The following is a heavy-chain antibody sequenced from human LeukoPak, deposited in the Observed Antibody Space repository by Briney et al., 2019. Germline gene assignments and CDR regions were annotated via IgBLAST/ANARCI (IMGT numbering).Heavy chain of an antibody. Sequence: SETLSLTCTVPGGSISSYYWSWIRQPPGKGLDWIGYIYYSGSTNYNPSLKSRVTISVDKSKNQFSLKLSSVTAADTAVYYCARVLSITMVRGVSHHLDYWGQGTLVTVSS. CDR1: GGSISSYY. V-gene: IGHV4-59*12. D-gene: IGHD3-10*01. CDR2: IYYSGST. J-gene: IGHJ4*02. CDR3: ARVLSITMVRGVSHHLDY.